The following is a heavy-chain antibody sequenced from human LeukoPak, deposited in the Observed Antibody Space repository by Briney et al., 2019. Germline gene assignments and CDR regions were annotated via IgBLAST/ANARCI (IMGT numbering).Heavy chain of an antibody. J-gene: IGHJ5*02. D-gene: IGHD6-19*01. CDR3: AKDSSVAGTSNWFDP. CDR1: GFTVSSNY. CDR2: IYSGGST. V-gene: IGHV3-66*01. Sequence: PGGSLRLSCAASGFTVSSNYMSWVRQAPGKGLEWVSVIYSGGSTYYADSVKGRFTISRDNSKNTLYLQMNSLRAEDTAVYYCAKDSSVAGTSNWFDPWGQGTLVTVSS.